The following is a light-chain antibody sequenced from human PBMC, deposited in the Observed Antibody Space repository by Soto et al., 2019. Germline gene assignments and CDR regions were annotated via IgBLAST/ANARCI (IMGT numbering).Light chain of an antibody. CDR3: LLSYTDVGV. Sequence: QAVVTQEPSLTVSPGGTVTLTCGSNAGPVTSGHYPYWFQQRPGQAPRTLIYDTTNRHSWTPARFSGSLLGGKAALTLSGAQPEDEDDYYCLLSYTDVGVFGGGTKLTVL. J-gene: IGLJ3*02. CDR2: DTT. V-gene: IGLV7-46*01. CDR1: AGPVTSGHY.